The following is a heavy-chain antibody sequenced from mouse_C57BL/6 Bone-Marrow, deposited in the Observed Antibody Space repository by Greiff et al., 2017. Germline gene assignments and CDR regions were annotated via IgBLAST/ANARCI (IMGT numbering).Heavy chain of an antibody. D-gene: IGHD2-2*01. J-gene: IGHJ3*01. CDR3: TTLVTPFAY. Sequence: VQLQQSGAELVRPGASVKLSCTASGFNIKDDYMHWVKQRPEQGLEWIGWIDPENGDTEYASKFQGKATITADTSSNTAYLQLSSQTSEDTAVYYCTTLVTPFAYWGQGTLVTVSA. V-gene: IGHV14-4*01. CDR2: IDPENGDT. CDR1: GFNIKDDY.